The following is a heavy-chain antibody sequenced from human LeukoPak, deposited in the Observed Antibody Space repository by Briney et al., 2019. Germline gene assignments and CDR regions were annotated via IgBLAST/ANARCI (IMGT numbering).Heavy chain of an antibody. V-gene: IGHV1-69*05. J-gene: IGHJ6*03. CDR2: IIPIFGTA. CDR1: GYTFTSYG. CDR3: ARASGSLHYYYYYMDV. Sequence: ASVKVSCKASGYTFTSYGISWVRQAPGQGLEWMGGIIPIFGTANYAQKFQGRVTITTDESTSTAYMELSSLRSEDTAVYYCARASGSLHYYYYYMDVWGKGTTVTVSS. D-gene: IGHD1-26*01.